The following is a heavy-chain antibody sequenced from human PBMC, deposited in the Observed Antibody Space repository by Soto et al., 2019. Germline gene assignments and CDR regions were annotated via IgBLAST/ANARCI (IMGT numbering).Heavy chain of an antibody. V-gene: IGHV1-2*04. CDR3: GTWVDYGDFEGFDF. D-gene: IGHD4-17*01. J-gene: IGHJ4*02. Sequence: QGQLLQSGAEVKKPGASVKVSCKTSGYRFTDYKLHWVRQAPGQGLEWMGWVHPNGGGSNSAQKFQGSVTMTCDTSITTAYFELTRLTTNDTATYFCGTWVDYGDFEGFDFWGQGTLVTVSS. CDR2: VHPNGGGS. CDR1: GYRFTDYK.